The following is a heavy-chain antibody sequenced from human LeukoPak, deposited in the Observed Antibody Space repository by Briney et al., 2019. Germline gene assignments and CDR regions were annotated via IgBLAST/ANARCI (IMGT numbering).Heavy chain of an antibody. D-gene: IGHD5-12*01. CDR1: GFTFSDYY. V-gene: IGHV3-11*05. Sequence: GGSLRLSCAASGFTFSDYYMSWLRQAPGKGLEGGSYISSSSSYTNYADSVKGRFTISRDNAKNSLYLQMNSLRAEDTAVYYCARGFDSKSTYFDYWGQGTLVTVSS. CDR2: ISSSSSYT. CDR3: ARGFDSKSTYFDY. J-gene: IGHJ4*02.